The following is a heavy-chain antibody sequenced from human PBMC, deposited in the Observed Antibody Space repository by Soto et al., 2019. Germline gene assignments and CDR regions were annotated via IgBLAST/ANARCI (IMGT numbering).Heavy chain of an antibody. CDR3: ARDQSVATIKGNGMDV. CDR2: IWYDGSNK. V-gene: IGHV3-33*01. D-gene: IGHD5-12*01. Sequence: ESGGGVVQPGRSLRLSCAASGFTFSSYGMHWVRQAPGKGLEWVAVIWYDGSNKYYADSVKGRFTISRDNSKNTLYLQMNSLRAEDTAVYYCARDQSVATIKGNGMDVWGQGTTVTVSS. J-gene: IGHJ6*02. CDR1: GFTFSSYG.